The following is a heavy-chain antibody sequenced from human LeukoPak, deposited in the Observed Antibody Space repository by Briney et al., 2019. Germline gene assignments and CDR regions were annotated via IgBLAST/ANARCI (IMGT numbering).Heavy chain of an antibody. CDR3: ARRGYSGSDYESVADAFDI. CDR2: IRWDGGRI. D-gene: IGHD1-26*01. Sequence: PGRSLRLSCAASGFTFGDYAMHWVRQAPGKGLESVAGIRWDGGRIGYADSVKGRFTISRDNAKNSLYLQMNSLRAEDTAVYYGARRGYSGSDYESVADAFDIWGQATMVTVSS. V-gene: IGHV3-9*01. J-gene: IGHJ3*02. CDR1: GFTFGDYA.